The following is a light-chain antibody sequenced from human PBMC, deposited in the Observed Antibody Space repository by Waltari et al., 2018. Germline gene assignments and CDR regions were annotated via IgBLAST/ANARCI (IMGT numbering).Light chain of an antibody. J-gene: IGKJ5*01. V-gene: IGKV1-39*01. CDR3: QQSYSTPST. CDR2: AAS. CDR1: QSIDRY. Sequence: DLQITQSPPSLSTSVGDTVTIPCRASQSIDRYLNWYQRKPGHAPKLLICAASTLQTGVPSRFSGGGSGTDFTLTSSSLPPEDFGTYYCQQSYSTPSTFGQGTRLEIK.